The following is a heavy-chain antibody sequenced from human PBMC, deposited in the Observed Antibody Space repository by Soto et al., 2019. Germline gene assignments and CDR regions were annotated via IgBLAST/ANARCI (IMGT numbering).Heavy chain of an antibody. CDR2: IWYDGSNK. Sequence: VGSLRLSCAASGFTFTTYTMSWVLQAPGKGLEWVAVIWYDGSNKYYADSVKGRFTISRDNSKNTLYLQMNSLRAEDTAVYYCARDFYDSSGYYRSPYWGQGTLVTGSS. CDR1: GFTFTTYT. J-gene: IGHJ4*02. D-gene: IGHD3-22*01. CDR3: ARDFYDSSGYYRSPY. V-gene: IGHV3-33*08.